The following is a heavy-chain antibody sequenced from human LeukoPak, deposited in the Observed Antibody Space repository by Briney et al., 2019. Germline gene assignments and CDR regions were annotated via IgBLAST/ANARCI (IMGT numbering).Heavy chain of an antibody. CDR2: ISAGSDVI. V-gene: IGHV3-23*01. CDR1: GFTFTSCA. Sequence: TGGSLRLSCAASGFTFTSCAMSWVRQAPGKGLEWVSAISAGSDVIYYADSVKGRFAISRDNSKNTLYLQMNSLRAEDTAVYYCAKDRGSSGPFDYWGQGTLVTVSS. J-gene: IGHJ4*02. CDR3: AKDRGSSGPFDY. D-gene: IGHD6-19*01.